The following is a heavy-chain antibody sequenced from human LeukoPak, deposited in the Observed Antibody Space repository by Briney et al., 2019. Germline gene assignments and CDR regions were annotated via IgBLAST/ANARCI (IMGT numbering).Heavy chain of an antibody. D-gene: IGHD3-10*01. J-gene: IGHJ4*02. Sequence: GGSLRLSCAASGFTFSNYGMSWVRQAPGKGLEWVSSISGSGDSTYYADSVKGRFTISRDYSKDTLFLQMNSLRAEDTALYYCAKAHVPTMIRGVVSSDWGQGTLVTVSS. V-gene: IGHV3-23*01. CDR3: AKAHVPTMIRGVVSSD. CDR1: GFTFSNYG. CDR2: ISGSGDST.